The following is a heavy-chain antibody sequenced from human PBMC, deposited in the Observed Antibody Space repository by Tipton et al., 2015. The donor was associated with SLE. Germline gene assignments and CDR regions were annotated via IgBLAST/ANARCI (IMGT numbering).Heavy chain of an antibody. CDR2: IYYSGST. CDR3: ARGGGYYYYYMDV. D-gene: IGHD3-16*01. CDR1: GGSISSYY. V-gene: IGHV4-59*01. J-gene: IGHJ6*03. Sequence: TLSLTCTVSGGSISSYYWSWIRQPPGKGLEWIGYIYYSGSTNYNPSLKSRVTIPVDTSKNQFSLKLSSVTAADTAVYYCARGGGYYYYYMDVWGKGTTVTVSS.